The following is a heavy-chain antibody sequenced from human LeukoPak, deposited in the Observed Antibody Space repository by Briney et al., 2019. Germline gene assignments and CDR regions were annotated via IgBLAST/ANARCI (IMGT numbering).Heavy chain of an antibody. J-gene: IGHJ4*02. D-gene: IGHD6-19*01. CDR2: INWNGGST. CDR3: ARDGIPSRGYSSGWDY. Sequence: GGPLRLSCAASGFTFDDYGMSWVRQAPGKGLEWVSGINWNGGSTGYADSVKGRFTISRDNAKNSLYLQMNSLRAEDTALYYCARDGIPSRGYSSGWDYWGQGTLVTVSS. CDR1: GFTFDDYG. V-gene: IGHV3-20*04.